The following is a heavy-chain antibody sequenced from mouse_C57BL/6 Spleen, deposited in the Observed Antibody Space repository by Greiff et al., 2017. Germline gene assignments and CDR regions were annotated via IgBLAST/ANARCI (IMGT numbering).Heavy chain of an antibody. J-gene: IGHJ2*01. D-gene: IGHD5-1*01. V-gene: IGHV1-19*01. Sequence: SGPVLVKPGASVKMSCKASGYTFTDYYMNWVKQSHGKSLEWIRVINLYNGGTSYNQKFKGKDTLPVYKSSCTAYMEIQSLTSEDSAVYYCARGEYPHYFDYWGQGTTLTASS. CDR1: GYTFTDYY. CDR2: INLYNGGT. CDR3: ARGEYPHYFDY.